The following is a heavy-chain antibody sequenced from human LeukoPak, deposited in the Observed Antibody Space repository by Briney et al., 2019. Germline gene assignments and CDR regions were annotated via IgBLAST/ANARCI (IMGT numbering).Heavy chain of an antibody. CDR2: IYYVGST. J-gene: IGHJ4*02. V-gene: IGHV4-59*01. CDR3: ARGMSGGYNYAPLDY. Sequence: SETLSLTCTVSGGSISNYYWSWIRQPPGKGLEWIGYIYYVGSTNYNPSLKSRVTISVDTSKNQFSLKLSSVTAADTAVYYCARGMSGGYNYAPLDYWGQGTLVTVSS. D-gene: IGHD5-24*01. CDR1: GGSISNYY.